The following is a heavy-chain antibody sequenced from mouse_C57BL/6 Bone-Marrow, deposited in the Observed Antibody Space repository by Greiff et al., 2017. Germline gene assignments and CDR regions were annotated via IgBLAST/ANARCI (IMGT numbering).Heavy chain of an antibody. CDR1: GFTFSSYA. V-gene: IGHV5-4*01. Sequence: EVQRVESGGGLVKPGGSLKLSCAASGFTFSSYAMSWVRQTPEKRLEWVATISDGGSYTYYPDNVKGRFTISRDNAKNNLYLQMSHLKSEDTAMYYCARDAYYYGSPYYFDYWGQGTTLTVSS. CDR2: ISDGGSYT. J-gene: IGHJ2*01. CDR3: ARDAYYYGSPYYFDY. D-gene: IGHD1-1*01.